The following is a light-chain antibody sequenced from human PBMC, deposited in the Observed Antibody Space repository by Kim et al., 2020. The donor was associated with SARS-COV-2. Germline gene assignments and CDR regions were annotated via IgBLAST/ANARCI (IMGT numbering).Light chain of an antibody. J-gene: IGKJ2*01. CDR3: QHYSRFPYT. Sequence: ASVGDRVTITCRASENIGTWLAWYQQKPGRAPSLLIYLASTLESGVPSRFSGTGSGTEFSLSITSLQPDDFATYYCQHYSRFPYTFGQRTKVDIK. V-gene: IGKV1-5*03. CDR1: ENIGTW. CDR2: LAS.